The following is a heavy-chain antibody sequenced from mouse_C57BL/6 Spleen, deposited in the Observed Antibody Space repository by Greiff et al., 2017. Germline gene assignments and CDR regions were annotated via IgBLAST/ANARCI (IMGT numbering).Heavy chain of an antibody. CDR2: KSYDGSN. Sequence: EVKLMESGPGLVKPSPSLSLSCSVTGYSITSGYYWNWIRQFPGNKLEWMGYKSYDGSNNYNPSLKNRISITRDTSKNQFFLKLNSVTTEDTATYYCARGIYDGYYYFDYWGQGTTLTVSS. V-gene: IGHV3-6*01. CDR3: ARGIYDGYYYFDY. D-gene: IGHD2-3*01. J-gene: IGHJ2*01. CDR1: GYSITSGYY.